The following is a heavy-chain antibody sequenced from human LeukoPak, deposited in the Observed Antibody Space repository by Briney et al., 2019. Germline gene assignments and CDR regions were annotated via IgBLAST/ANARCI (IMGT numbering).Heavy chain of an antibody. CDR1: GFSLSTSGVG. Sequence: SGPTLVNPTQTLTLTCTFSGFSLSTSGVGVGWIRQPPGKALEWLALISWSDDKRYRPSLKSRLTMTKDTSKNQAVLTMTNMDPVDTATYYSAHSGTVTTPHDAFDIWGQGTMATVSS. V-gene: IGHV2-5*01. D-gene: IGHD4-17*01. J-gene: IGHJ3*02. CDR3: AHSGTVTTPHDAFDI. CDR2: ISWSDDK.